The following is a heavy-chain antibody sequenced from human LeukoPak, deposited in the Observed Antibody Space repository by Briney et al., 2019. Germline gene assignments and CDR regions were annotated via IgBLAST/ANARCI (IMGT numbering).Heavy chain of an antibody. CDR1: GLTSIAYA. J-gene: IGHJ4*02. Sequence: GGSLRLSCVGSGLTSIAYALTWARQAPGKGLEWVSGISGGGVTTYYADSVKGRFTISRDNSKNTLSLQMNSLRAEDTAVYYCARDPRWPGIKFFDYWGQGTLLTVSS. V-gene: IGHV3-23*01. CDR3: ARDPRWPGIKFFDY. D-gene: IGHD4-23*01. CDR2: ISGGGVTT.